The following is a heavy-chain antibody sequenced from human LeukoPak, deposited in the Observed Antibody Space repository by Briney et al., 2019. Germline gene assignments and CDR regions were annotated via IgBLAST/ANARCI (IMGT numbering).Heavy chain of an antibody. CDR2: IYYSGST. CDR3: ARLPVSALYSYGQWEPFFDY. CDR1: GGSISSSNYY. D-gene: IGHD5-18*01. Sequence: SETLSLTCTVSGGSISSSNYYWGWIRQPPGKGLEWIGSIYYSGSTYYNPSLKSRVTISVDTSKNQFSLKLSSVTAADTAVYYCARLPVSALYSYGQWEPFFDYWGQGTLVTVSS. J-gene: IGHJ4*02. V-gene: IGHV4-39*07.